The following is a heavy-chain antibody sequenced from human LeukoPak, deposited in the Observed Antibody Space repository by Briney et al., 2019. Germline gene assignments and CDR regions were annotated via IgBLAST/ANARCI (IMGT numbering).Heavy chain of an antibody. CDR1: GFTFSSYG. CDR3: ARDPGVAGTWFDP. J-gene: IGHJ5*02. V-gene: IGHV3-30*02. CDR2: IRYDGSNK. D-gene: IGHD6-19*01. Sequence: GGSLRLSCAASGFTFSSYGMHWVRQAPGKGLEWVAFIRYDGSNKYYADSVKGRFTISRDNSKNTLYLQMNSLRAEDTAVYYCARDPGVAGTWFDPWGQGTLVTVSS.